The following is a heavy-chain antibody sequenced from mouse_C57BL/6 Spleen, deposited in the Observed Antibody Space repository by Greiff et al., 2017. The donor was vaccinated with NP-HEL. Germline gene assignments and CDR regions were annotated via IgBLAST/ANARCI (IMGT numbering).Heavy chain of an antibody. CDR2: INYDGSST. V-gene: IGHV5-16*01. CDR3: ARVYGSSFAY. Sequence: EVQLVDSEGGLVQPGSSMKLSCTASGFTFSDYYMAWVRQVPEKGLEWVANINYDGSSTYYLDSLKSRFIISRDNAKNILYLQMSSLKSEDTATYYCARVYGSSFAYWGQGTLVTVSA. CDR1: GFTFSDYY. J-gene: IGHJ3*01. D-gene: IGHD1-1*01.